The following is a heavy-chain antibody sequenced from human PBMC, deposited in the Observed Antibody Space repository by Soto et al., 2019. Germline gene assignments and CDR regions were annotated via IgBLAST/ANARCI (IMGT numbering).Heavy chain of an antibody. J-gene: IGHJ4*02. CDR2: IYSDGNT. CDR1: GVTVSGNY. D-gene: IGHD6-19*01. V-gene: IGHV3-66*01. CDR3: ARGGSDWYSFIY. Sequence: WGSLRLSCAASGVTVSGNYMSWVLQAPGKGLEWVSVIYSDGNTYYADSVKGRFTISRDNSKNTLDLQMNSLRAEDTAVYYCARGGSDWYSFIYWGQGTLVTVSS.